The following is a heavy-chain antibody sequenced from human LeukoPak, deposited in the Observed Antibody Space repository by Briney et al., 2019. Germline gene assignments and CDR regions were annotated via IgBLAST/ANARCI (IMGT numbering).Heavy chain of an antibody. CDR1: GFSLSTSGVG. J-gene: IGHJ4*02. D-gene: IGHD2-15*01. CDR2: IYWDDDK. CDR3: AHRLVATPAFDY. V-gene: IGHV2-5*02. Sequence: SGPTLVKPAQTLTPTCAFSGFSLSTSGVGVGWIRQPPGKALEWLALIYWDDDKRYSPSLKSRLTITKDTSKNQVVLTMTNMDPVDTATYYCAHRLVATPAFDYWGQGTLVTVSS.